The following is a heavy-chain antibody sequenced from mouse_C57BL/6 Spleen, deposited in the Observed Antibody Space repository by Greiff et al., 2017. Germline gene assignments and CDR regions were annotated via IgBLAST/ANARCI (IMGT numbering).Heavy chain of an antibody. J-gene: IGHJ2*01. V-gene: IGHV1-81*01. CDR3: ERAGGNSYIDY. Sequence: VQLQQSGAELARPGASVKLSCKASGYTFTSYGISWVKQRTGQGLEWIGEIYPRSGNTYYNEKFKGKATLTADKSSSPAYMELRSLTSEDSEVYFCERAGGNSYIDYWGQGTTLTVSS. CDR2: IYPRSGNT. CDR1: GYTFTSYG.